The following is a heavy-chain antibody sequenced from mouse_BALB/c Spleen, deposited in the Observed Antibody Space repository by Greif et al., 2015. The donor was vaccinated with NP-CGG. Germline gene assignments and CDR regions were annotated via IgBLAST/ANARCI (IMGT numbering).Heavy chain of an antibody. Sequence: EVNVVDSGGGLVKPGGSLKLSCAASGFAFSSYDMPWVRQTPEKRLEWVAYISSGGGSTYYPDTVKGRFTISRDNAKNTLYLQMSSLKSEDTAMYYCARYDGYYYYAMDYWGQGTSVTVSS. V-gene: IGHV5-12-1*01. CDR1: GFAFSSYD. CDR2: ISSGGGST. J-gene: IGHJ4*01. D-gene: IGHD2-3*01. CDR3: ARYDGYYYYAMDY.